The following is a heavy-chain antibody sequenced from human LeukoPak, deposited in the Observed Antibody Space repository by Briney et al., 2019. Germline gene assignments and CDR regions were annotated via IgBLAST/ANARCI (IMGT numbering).Heavy chain of an antibody. V-gene: IGHV1-69*04. Sequence: SVKVSCKASGGTFSSYAISWVRQAPGQGLEWMGRIIPILGIANYAQKFQGRVTITADKSTSTAYMELSSLRSEDTAVYYCARGSKGVLRYFDWLPDAFDIWGQGTMVTVSS. CDR2: IIPILGIA. D-gene: IGHD3-9*01. J-gene: IGHJ3*02. CDR3: ARGSKGVLRYFDWLPDAFDI. CDR1: GGTFSSYA.